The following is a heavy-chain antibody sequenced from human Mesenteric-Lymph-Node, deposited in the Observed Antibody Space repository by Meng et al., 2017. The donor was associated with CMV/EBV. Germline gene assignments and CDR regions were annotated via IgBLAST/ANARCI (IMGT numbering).Heavy chain of an antibody. Sequence: GESLKISCAASGFAFSSYAMNWVRQAPGKGLEWVSAISGSASSRYYATSVKGRFTISRDNSKNTLYLQMNSLRAEDTAVYYCAKDSTPTYGWWYFDYWGQGTLVTVSS. V-gene: IGHV3-23*01. D-gene: IGHD2-15*01. CDR1: GFAFSSYA. J-gene: IGHJ4*02. CDR2: ISGSASSR. CDR3: AKDSTPTYGWWYFDY.